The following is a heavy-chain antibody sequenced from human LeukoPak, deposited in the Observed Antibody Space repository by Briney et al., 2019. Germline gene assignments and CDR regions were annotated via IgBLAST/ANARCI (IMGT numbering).Heavy chain of an antibody. Sequence: GGSLRLSCAASGFTFSTYDMHWVRQAPGKGLEWLAFIRYDGSYQYYADSVNGRFTISRDNSKNTLYLQMNSLTAEDTAAYYCATPKADYYPFDYWGQGTLVTVSS. CDR1: GFTFSTYD. CDR2: IRYDGSYQ. V-gene: IGHV3-30*02. J-gene: IGHJ4*02. D-gene: IGHD3-22*01. CDR3: ATPKADYYPFDY.